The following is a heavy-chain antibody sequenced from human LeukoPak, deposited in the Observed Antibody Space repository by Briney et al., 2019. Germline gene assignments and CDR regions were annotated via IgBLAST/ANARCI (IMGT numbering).Heavy chain of an antibody. CDR2: VYYSGST. Sequence: SETLSLTCTVSGVSISSYYWTWLRQPPGKGLEWIGYVYYSGSTNYNPSLKSRVSILVDTSKNQFSLSLSSVTATDTAVYYCAIEDGYNFRVIDYWGQGALVTVSS. CDR3: AIEDGYNFRVIDY. J-gene: IGHJ4*02. V-gene: IGHV4-59*01. D-gene: IGHD5-24*01. CDR1: GVSISSYY.